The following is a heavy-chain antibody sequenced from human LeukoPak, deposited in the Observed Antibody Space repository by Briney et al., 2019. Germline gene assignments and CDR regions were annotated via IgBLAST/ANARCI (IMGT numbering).Heavy chain of an antibody. Sequence: SVKVSCKASGGTFSSYAISWVRQAPGQGLEWMGRIIPILGIANYAQKFQGRITITADKSTSTAYMELSSLRSEDTAVYYCATSHSGYDDYWGQGTLVTVSS. J-gene: IGHJ4*02. V-gene: IGHV1-69*04. CDR1: GGTFSSYA. CDR2: IIPILGIA. D-gene: IGHD5-12*01. CDR3: ATSHSGYDDY.